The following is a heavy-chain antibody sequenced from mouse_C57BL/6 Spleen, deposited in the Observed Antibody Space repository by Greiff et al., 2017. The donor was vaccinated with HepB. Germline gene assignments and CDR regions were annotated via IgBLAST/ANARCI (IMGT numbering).Heavy chain of an antibody. D-gene: IGHD1-1*01. V-gene: IGHV5-17*01. CDR3: ARQYYGSSYDAMDY. CDR1: GFTFSDYG. J-gene: IGHJ4*01. CDR2: ISSGSSTI. Sequence: EVKLMESGGGLVKPGGSLKLSCAASGFTFSDYGMHWVRQAPEKGLEWVAYISSGSSTIYYADTVKGRFTISRDNAKNTLFLQMTSLRSEDTAMYYCARQYYGSSYDAMDYWGQGTSVTVSS.